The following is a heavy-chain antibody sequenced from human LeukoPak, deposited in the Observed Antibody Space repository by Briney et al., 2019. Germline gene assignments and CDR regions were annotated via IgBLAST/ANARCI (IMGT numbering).Heavy chain of an antibody. CDR1: GXTFNNYE. J-gene: IGHJ6*02. D-gene: IGHD3-3*01. CDR3: ARGGFWSGYYNYYGMDV. CDR2: ISSSGITI. Sequence: GGSLRLSCAASGXTFNNYEMNWVRQAPGKGQECVSYISSSGITIYYADSVKGRFTISRDNAKNSLYLQMNSLRAEDTAVYFCARGGFWSGYYNYYGMDVWGQGTTVTVSS. V-gene: IGHV3-48*03.